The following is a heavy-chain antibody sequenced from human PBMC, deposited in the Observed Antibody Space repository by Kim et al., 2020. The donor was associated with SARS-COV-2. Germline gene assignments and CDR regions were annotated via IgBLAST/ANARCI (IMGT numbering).Heavy chain of an antibody. Sequence: LSLTCAASGFTFSSYSMNWVRQAPGKGLEWGSSISSSSSYIYYADSVKGRFTISRDNAKNSLYLQMNSLRAADTALYYSARGDYVFCSGYLYYYGMD. CDR2: ISSSSSYI. J-gene: IGHJ6*01. V-gene: IGHV3-21*01. CDR1: GFTFSSYS. D-gene: IGHD3-3*01. CDR3: ARGDYVFCSGYLYYYGMD.